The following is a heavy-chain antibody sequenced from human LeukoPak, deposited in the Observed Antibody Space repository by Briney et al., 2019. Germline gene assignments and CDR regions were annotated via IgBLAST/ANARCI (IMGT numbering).Heavy chain of an antibody. CDR1: GVSISSSSYC. CDR3: ATDPTTGDYYYYMDV. CDR2: IYYSGSS. Sequence: SETLSLTCIVSGVSISSSSYCWGWIRQPPGQGLDWVGRIYYSGSSYDNPSLKSRVTISVDTSKNQFSLKLSSVTAADTAVYYCATDPTTGDYYYYMDVWGKGTTVTVS. D-gene: IGHD1-26*01. J-gene: IGHJ6*03. V-gene: IGHV4-39*07.